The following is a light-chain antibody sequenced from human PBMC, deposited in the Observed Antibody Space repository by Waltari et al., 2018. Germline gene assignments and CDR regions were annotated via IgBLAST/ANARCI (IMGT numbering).Light chain of an antibody. CDR3: QLHLGGAIRE. CDR2: STN. V-gene: IGLV8-61*01. CDR1: SGSVSNNSS. J-gene: IGLJ3*02. Sequence: QTVVTQEPSFSVSPGGTVTLTCGLSSGSVSNNSSTSWYQQTPGQAPRTLIYSTNIRSSGVPDRFSGSILGNKAALTITGAQADDESDYYCQLHLGGAIREFSGGTKLTVL.